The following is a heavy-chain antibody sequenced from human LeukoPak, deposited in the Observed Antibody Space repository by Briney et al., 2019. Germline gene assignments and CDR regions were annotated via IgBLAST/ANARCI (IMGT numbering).Heavy chain of an antibody. D-gene: IGHD5-24*01. J-gene: IGHJ5*02. CDR3: ARDGYNWADL. V-gene: IGHV3-48*01. Sequence: GGSLRLSCAASGFTFDYFAMSWVRQTPGKGLEWIAYISRISTAIQYADSVKGRFTISRDNGANSLFLQMNSLRVEDTALYYCARDGYNWADLWGQGTLVTVSS. CDR1: GFTFDYFA. CDR2: ISRISTAI.